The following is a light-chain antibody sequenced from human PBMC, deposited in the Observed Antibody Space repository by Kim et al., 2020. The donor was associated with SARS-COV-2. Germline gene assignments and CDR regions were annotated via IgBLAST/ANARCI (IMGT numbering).Light chain of an antibody. Sequence: QSALTQPASVSGSPGQSITISCSGTSSDVGNYNLVSWYQQHPGKAPKLMIYEVSKRPSGVSNRFSGSKSGNTASLTISGLRAEDEADYYCCSYAGSDTAVFGGGTKVTVL. J-gene: IGLJ2*01. V-gene: IGLV2-23*02. CDR2: EVS. CDR3: CSYAGSDTAV. CDR1: SSDVGNYNL.